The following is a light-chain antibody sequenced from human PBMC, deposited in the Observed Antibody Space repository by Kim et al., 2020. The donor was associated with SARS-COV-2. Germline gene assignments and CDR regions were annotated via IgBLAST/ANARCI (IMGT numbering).Light chain of an antibody. Sequence: DIVMTQSPDSLAVSLGERATINCKSSQSVFYSANNKNYLAWYRQKPGQPPKLLIYWASTRESGVPDRFTGSGSATDFTLTISSLQAEDVAVYYCQQYYNVPPTFGGGTKVEIK. CDR1: QSVFYSANNKNY. J-gene: IGKJ4*01. V-gene: IGKV4-1*01. CDR2: WAS. CDR3: QQYYNVPPT.